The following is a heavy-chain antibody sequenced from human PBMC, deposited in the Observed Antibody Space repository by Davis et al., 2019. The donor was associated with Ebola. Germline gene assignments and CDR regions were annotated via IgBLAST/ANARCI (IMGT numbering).Heavy chain of an antibody. J-gene: IGHJ4*02. V-gene: IGHV3-74*01. D-gene: IGHD5-12*01. CDR2: INTDGRRT. CDR3: TRVPRDRYGYEGDY. CDR1: GFAFESYW. Sequence: GESLKISCAASGFAFESYWMQWVRQPPGKGLEWVSHINTDGRRTHYADPGRGRFTISRVNDENTLYLQLNSLRVEATAVYYCTRVPRDRYGYEGDYWGQGTLVTVSS.